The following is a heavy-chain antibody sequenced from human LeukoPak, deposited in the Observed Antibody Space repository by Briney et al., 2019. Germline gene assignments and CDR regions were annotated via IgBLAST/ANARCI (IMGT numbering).Heavy chain of an antibody. CDR2: INAGNGDT. J-gene: IGHJ4*02. CDR1: GYTFTSYA. D-gene: IGHD2-15*01. V-gene: IGHV1-3*01. Sequence: ASVKVSCKASGYTFTSYAMHWVRQAPGQRLEWMGWINAGNGDTKYSQKIQGRVTITRDTSASTAYMELSSLRSEDTAVYYCAASLGYCSGGSCYSDKYYFDYWGQGTLVTVSS. CDR3: AASLGYCSGGSCYSDKYYFDY.